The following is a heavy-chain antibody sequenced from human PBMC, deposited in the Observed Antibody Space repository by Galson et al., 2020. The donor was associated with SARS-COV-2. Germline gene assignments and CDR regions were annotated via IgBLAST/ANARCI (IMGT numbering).Heavy chain of an antibody. D-gene: IGHD3-22*01. J-gene: IGHJ6*02. CDR2: INGDGRSR. V-gene: IGHV3-74*01. CDR1: GFTFSNYW. CDR3: ATQEFYYGSSGYEESDYGMDV. Sequence: GGSLRLSCAASGFTFSNYWMHWVRQAPRKGLVWVSRINGDGRSRTYADSVKGRFTISRDSAKNTVSLQMNSLRAEDTAVYYCATQEFYYGSSGYEESDYGMDVWGQGTTVTVSS.